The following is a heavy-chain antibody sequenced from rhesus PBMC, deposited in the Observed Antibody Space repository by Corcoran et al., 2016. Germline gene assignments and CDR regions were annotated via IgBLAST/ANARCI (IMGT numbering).Heavy chain of an antibody. CDR2: ITPSNSNT. Sequence: QVQMVQSGAAVKKPGSSVKLSCKASVYTLTRYYINWVRQAPGQVLEWMGCITPSNSNTGYAQKFPGRVTMTRTTSTTTAYMELNSLRSEDTAVYYCTRGVAGTQYYFDFWGQGVLVTASS. J-gene: IGHJ4*01. V-gene: IGHV1-200*01. D-gene: IGHD1-20*01. CDR3: TRGVAGTQYYFDF. CDR1: VYTLTRYY.